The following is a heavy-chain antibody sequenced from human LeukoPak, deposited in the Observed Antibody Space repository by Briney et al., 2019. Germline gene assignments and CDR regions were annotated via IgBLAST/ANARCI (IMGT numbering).Heavy chain of an antibody. CDR1: GASISGSGYY. D-gene: IGHD6-13*01. Sequence: SETLSLTCTVSGASISGSGYYWGWIRQPPGKGLEWIGSIYSSGSTYYNPSLKSRVTISVDTYKNRFSLKLSSVTAADTAVYYCAREVVAAAGTVDYWGQGTLVTVSS. V-gene: IGHV4-39*07. CDR2: IYSSGST. CDR3: AREVVAAAGTVDY. J-gene: IGHJ4*02.